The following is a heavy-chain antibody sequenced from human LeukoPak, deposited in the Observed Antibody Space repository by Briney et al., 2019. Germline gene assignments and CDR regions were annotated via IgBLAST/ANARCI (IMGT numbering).Heavy chain of an antibody. CDR2: IWYDGRNK. V-gene: IGHV3-30*02. J-gene: IGHJ4*02. Sequence: GGSLRLSCAASGFAFRSYGMHWVRQAPGKGLEWVAVIWYDGRNKYYADSVKGRFTISRDNSKNTLYLQMSSLRAEDRAVYYCVKGRCSGSSCYGGDYWGQGTLVTVSS. CDR1: GFAFRSYG. CDR3: VKGRCSGSSCYGGDY. D-gene: IGHD2-2*01.